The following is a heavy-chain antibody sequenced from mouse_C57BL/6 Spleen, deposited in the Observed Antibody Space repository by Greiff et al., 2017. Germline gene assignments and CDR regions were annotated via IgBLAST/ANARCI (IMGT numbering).Heavy chain of an antibody. CDR1: GFTFSDYY. CDR3: ARSKGVYAMDY. V-gene: IGHV5-12*01. CDR2: ISNGGGST. Sequence: VQLKESGGGLVQPGGSLKLSCAASGFTFSDYYMYWVRQTPEKRLEWVAYISNGGGSTYYPDTVKGRFTLSRDNAKNTLYLQMSRLKSEDTAMYYCARSKGVYAMDYWGQGTSVTVSS. J-gene: IGHJ4*01.